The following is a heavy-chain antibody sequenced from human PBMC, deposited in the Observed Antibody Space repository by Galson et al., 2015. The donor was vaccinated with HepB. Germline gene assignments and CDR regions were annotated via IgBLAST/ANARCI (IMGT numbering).Heavy chain of an antibody. CDR1: GYTFTGYY. J-gene: IGHJ4*02. Sequence: SVKVSCKASGYTFTGYYMHWVRQAPGQGLEWMGRINPNSGGTNYAQKFQGRVTMTRDTSISTAYMELSRLRSDDTAVYYCARDQGYYDSSGYYYDYWGQGNLVTVSS. V-gene: IGHV1-2*06. CDR3: ARDQGYYDSSGYYYDY. D-gene: IGHD3-22*01. CDR2: INPNSGGT.